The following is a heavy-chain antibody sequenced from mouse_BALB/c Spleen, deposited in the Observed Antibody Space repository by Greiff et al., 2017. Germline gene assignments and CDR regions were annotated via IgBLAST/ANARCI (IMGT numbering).Heavy chain of an antibody. V-gene: IGHV1S22*01. Sequence: LQQPGSELVRPGASVKLSCKASGYTFTSYWMHWVKQRPGQGLEWIGNIYPGSGSTNYDEKFKSKATLTVDTSSSTAYMQLSSLTSEDSAVYYCTRSGGNYLWYFDGWGAGTTVTVSS. CDR1: GYTFTSYW. CDR2: IYPGSGST. J-gene: IGHJ1*01. CDR3: TRSGGNYLWYFDG. D-gene: IGHD2-1*01.